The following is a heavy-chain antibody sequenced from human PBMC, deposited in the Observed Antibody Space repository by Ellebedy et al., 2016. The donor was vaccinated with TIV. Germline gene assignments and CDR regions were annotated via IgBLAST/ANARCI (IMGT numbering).Heavy chain of an antibody. V-gene: IGHV3-7*01. CDR1: GFTFSSYA. D-gene: IGHD3-3*01. CDR2: INPDESKK. J-gene: IGHJ4*02. Sequence: LSLTCAASGFTFSSYAMNWVRQAPGKGLEWVAFINPDESKKYYVDSVKGRFTISRDNAKNSLYLQMNTLGGEDTAVYYCSTVEWYRSAYWGQGTLVTVSS. CDR3: STVEWYRSAY.